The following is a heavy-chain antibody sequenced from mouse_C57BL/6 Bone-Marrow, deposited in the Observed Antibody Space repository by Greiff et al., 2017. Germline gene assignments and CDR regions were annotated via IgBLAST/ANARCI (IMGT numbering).Heavy chain of an antibody. D-gene: IGHD3-2*02. J-gene: IGHJ3*01. CDR1: GYTFTSYW. CDR2: IDPSDSYT. CDR3: AREDSSGYVAWFAY. V-gene: IGHV1-69*01. Sequence: VQLQQPGAELVMPGASVKLSCKASGYTFTSYWMHWVKQRPGQGLEWIGEIDPSDSYTNYNQKFKGKSTLTVDKSSSTAYMQLSSLTSEDSAVYYCAREDSSGYVAWFAYWGQGTLVTVSA.